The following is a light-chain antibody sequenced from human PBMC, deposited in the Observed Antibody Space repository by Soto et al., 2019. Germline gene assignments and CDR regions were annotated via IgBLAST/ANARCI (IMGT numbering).Light chain of an antibody. V-gene: IGLV2-8*01. Sequence: QSVLTQPPSASGSPGQSVTISCTGTSSDVGGYNYVSWYQQYPGRAPKLMIYEVTKRPSGVPDRFSGSKSGNTASLTVSGLQAEDEADYYCSSYAASNNFYFVFGGGTKLTLL. CDR3: SSYAASNNFYFV. CDR2: EVT. CDR1: SSDVGGYNY. J-gene: IGLJ3*02.